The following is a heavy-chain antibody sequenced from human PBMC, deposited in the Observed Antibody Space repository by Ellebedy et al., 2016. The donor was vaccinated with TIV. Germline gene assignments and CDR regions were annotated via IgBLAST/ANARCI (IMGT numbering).Heavy chain of an antibody. D-gene: IGHD5-18*01. CDR2: IYYSGET. CDR3: ARGGKLWNTAMVDDAFDI. Sequence: LRLSCTVSGDSISSGGYYWGWIRQHPGKGLEWIGSIYYSGETFYNPSLKSRATVSSEKSMNRFSLRLTSVTAADTAVYYCARGGKLWNTAMVDDAFDIWGQGTMVTVSS. J-gene: IGHJ3*02. CDR1: GDSISSGGYY. V-gene: IGHV4-31*03.